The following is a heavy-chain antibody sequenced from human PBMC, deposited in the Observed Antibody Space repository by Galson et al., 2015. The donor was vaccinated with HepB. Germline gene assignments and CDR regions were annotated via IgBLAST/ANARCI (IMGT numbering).Heavy chain of an antibody. Sequence: SVKVSCKASGYTFTDFYLHWVRQAPGQGLEWVGWINPKSGGTMYAQKYRGRVTMTRDTSIRTAYMELSRLRSDDTAVYYCAKEVDTATYYYYYYGFDVWGQGATVPV. CDR3: AKEVDTATYYYYYYGFDV. V-gene: IGHV1-2*02. D-gene: IGHD5-18*01. CDR1: GYTFTDFY. J-gene: IGHJ6*02. CDR2: INPKSGGT.